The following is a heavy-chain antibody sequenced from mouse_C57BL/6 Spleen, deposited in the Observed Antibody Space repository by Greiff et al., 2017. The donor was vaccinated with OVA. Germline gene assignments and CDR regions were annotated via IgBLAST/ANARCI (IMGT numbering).Heavy chain of an antibody. D-gene: IGHD1-1*01. CDR3: ARYFYGSRPFDY. CDR1: GYTFTSYW. V-gene: IGHV1-74*01. J-gene: IGHJ2*01. CDR2: IHPSDSDT. Sequence: VQLQQPGAELVKPGASVKVSCKASGYTFTSYWMHWVKQRPGQGLEWIGRIHPSDSDTNYNQKFKGKATLTVDTSSSTAYMQLISLTSEDSAVYYCARYFYGSRPFDYWVQGTTLTVSS.